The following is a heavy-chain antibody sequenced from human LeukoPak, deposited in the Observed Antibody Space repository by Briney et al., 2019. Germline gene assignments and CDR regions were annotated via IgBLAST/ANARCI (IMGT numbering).Heavy chain of an antibody. CDR1: GFTFSDYY. CDR3: AGYSGYDPVGNY. Sequence: GGSLRLSCSASGFTFSDYYMSWIRQAPGKGLEGVSDISGTGSTTYYADSVKGRFTISRDNSKNTLYLQMNSLRAEDTAVYYCAGYSGYDPVGNYWGQGTLVTVSS. J-gene: IGHJ4*02. V-gene: IGHV3-11*04. CDR2: ISGTGSTT. D-gene: IGHD5-12*01.